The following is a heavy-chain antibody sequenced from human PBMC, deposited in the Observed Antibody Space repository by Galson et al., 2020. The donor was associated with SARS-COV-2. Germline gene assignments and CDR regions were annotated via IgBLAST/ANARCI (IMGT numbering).Heavy chain of an antibody. CDR3: AKGGYSSGWYGGLVDY. CDR1: GFTFSSYA. J-gene: IGHJ4*02. V-gene: IGHV3-23*01. Sequence: GGSLRLSCAASGFTFSSYAMSWVRQAPGKGLEWVSAISGSGGSTYYADSVKGRFTISRDNSKNTLYLQMNSLRAEDTAVYYCAKGGYSSGWYGGLVDYWGQGTLVTVSS. CDR2: ISGSGGST. D-gene: IGHD6-19*01.